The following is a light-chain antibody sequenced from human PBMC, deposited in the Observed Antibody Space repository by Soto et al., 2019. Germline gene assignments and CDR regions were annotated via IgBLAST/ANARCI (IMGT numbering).Light chain of an antibody. CDR1: QSISQW. Sequence: DIQMPQSPSTLSASVGDRVAITCRASQSISQWVAWYQQKPGRAPELLIYDASKLKSGVPSRFSGSGSGTEFSLTITSLQPDDSAMYYCQQYNGYSWTFGRGTKVEIK. V-gene: IGKV1-5*01. J-gene: IGKJ1*01. CDR2: DAS. CDR3: QQYNGYSWT.